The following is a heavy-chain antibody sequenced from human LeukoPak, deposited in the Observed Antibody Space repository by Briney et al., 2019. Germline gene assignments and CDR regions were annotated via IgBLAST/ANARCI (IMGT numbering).Heavy chain of an antibody. CDR1: GGSISSYY. V-gene: IGHV4-59*01. CDR3: ARYRSYSSGFYYYYYGMDV. CDR2: IYYSGST. J-gene: IGHJ6*04. D-gene: IGHD6-19*01. Sequence: SETLSLTCTVSGGSISSYYWSWIRPPPGKGLGWIGYIYYSGSTNYNPSLKSRVTISVDTSKNQFSLKLSSVTAADTAVYYCARYRSYSSGFYYYYYGMDVWGKGTTVTVSS.